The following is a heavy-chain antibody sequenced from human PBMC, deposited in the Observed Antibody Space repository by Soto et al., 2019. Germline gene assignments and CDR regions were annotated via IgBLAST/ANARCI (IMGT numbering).Heavy chain of an antibody. V-gene: IGHV5-51*01. CDR2: IYPGDSDT. J-gene: IGHJ6*02. CDR3: ARRIAAAGDYYYYGMDV. Sequence: LGESLKISCKGSGYSFTSYWIGWVRQMPGKGLEWMGIIYPGDSDTRYSPSFQGQVTISADKSISTAYLQWSSLKASDTAMYYCARRIAAAGDYYYYGMDVWGQGTTVTVSS. CDR1: GYSFTSYW. D-gene: IGHD6-13*01.